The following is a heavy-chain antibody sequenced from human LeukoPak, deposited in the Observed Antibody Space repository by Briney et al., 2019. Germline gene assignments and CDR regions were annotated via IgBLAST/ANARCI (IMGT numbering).Heavy chain of an antibody. J-gene: IGHJ3*02. V-gene: IGHV4-59*01. D-gene: IGHD6-13*01. CDR3: AREQQPLAFDI. CDR2: IYYSGST. Sequence: SETLSLTCTVSGGSISSYYWSWIRQPPGKGLEWIGYIYYSGSTNYNPSLKSRVTISVDTSKNQFSLKLSSVTAADTAVYYCAREQQPLAFDIWGQGTMVTVSS. CDR1: GGSISSYY.